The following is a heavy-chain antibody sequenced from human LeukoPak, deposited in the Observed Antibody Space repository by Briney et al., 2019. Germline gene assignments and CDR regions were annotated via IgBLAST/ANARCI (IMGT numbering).Heavy chain of an antibody. CDR2: IYTRGST. V-gene: IGHV4-61*02. D-gene: IGHD6-13*01. J-gene: IGHJ4*02. Sequence: SETLSLTCTVPGGSINSGSYYWSWIRQPAGKGLEWIGRIYTRGSTDYNPSLKSRVTISIDTSKNQFSLKLSSVTAADTAVYYCARDDVGIAAAGGIYWGQGTLVTVSS. CDR1: GGSINSGSYY. CDR3: ARDDVGIAAAGGIY.